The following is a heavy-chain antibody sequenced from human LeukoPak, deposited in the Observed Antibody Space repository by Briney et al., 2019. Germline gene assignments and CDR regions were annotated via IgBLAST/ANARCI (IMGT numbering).Heavy chain of an antibody. Sequence: SETLSLTCTVSGGSISSYYWSWIRQPAGKGLEWIGRIYTSGSTNYNPSLKSRVTMSVDTSKNQCSLKLSSVTAADTAVYYCARDLWNDPGGSAFDYWGQGTLVTVSS. CDR2: IYTSGST. V-gene: IGHV4-4*07. J-gene: IGHJ4*02. D-gene: IGHD1-1*01. CDR3: ARDLWNDPGGSAFDY. CDR1: GGSISSYY.